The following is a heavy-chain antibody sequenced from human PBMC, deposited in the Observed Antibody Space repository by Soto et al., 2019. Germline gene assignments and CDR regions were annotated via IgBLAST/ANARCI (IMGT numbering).Heavy chain of an antibody. CDR2: IIPILGIA. CDR1: GGPFSSYT. CDR3: ARGGRLGVRGEFYYYMNV. V-gene: IGHV1-69*02. Sequence: QVQLVQSGAEVKKPGSSVKVSCKASGGPFSSYTISWVRQAPGQGLEWMGRIIPILGIANYAQQFQGTVTIAADKSTSTAYMELSSVRSEDTAVYYCARGGRLGVRGEFYYYMNVWVRGTAVTVSS. D-gene: IGHD3-10*01. J-gene: IGHJ6*03.